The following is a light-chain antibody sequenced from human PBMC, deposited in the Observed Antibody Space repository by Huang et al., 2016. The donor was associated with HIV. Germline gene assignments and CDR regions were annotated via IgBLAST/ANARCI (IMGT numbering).Light chain of an antibody. CDR3: QQNYGSPFT. CDR1: QSISNS. J-gene: IGKJ4*01. Sequence: DIQMTQSPSSLSASVGDRVNITCRAGQSISNSLSWYQQSPGKAPKLLVYGASRLQSGVPSRFSGSGSGTDFTLTISSLQPEDFATYYCQQNYGSPFTFGGGTKVDIK. CDR2: GAS. V-gene: IGKV1-39*01.